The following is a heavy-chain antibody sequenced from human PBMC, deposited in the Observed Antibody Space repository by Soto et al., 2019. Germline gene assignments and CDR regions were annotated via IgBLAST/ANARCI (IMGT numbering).Heavy chain of an antibody. CDR1: GGTFSSYA. J-gene: IGHJ6*02. V-gene: IGHV1-69*12. CDR3: AGEGGGNSGYELDV. CDR2: IIPIFGTA. D-gene: IGHD5-12*01. Sequence: QVQLVQSGAEVKKPGSSVKVSCKASGGTFSSYAISWVRQAPGQGLEWMGGIIPIFGTANYAQKFQGRVTXXAXEXXSTAYMELSSLRSEDTAVYYCAGEGGGNSGYELDVWGQGTTVTVSS.